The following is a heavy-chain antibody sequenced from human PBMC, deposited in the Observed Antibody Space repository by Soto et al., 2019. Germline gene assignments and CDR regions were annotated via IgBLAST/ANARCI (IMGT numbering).Heavy chain of an antibody. Sequence: ASVKVSCKASGYTFSSYYIHWVRRAPGQGLEWMGIINTTSGNTIYAQKFQGRVTMTRYTSTSTVYMELSSLRSEDTAVYYCARSDSDYYGLDVWG. CDR2: INTTSGNT. V-gene: IGHV1-46*01. CDR1: GYTFSSYY. J-gene: IGHJ6*02. CDR3: ARSDSDYYGLDV.